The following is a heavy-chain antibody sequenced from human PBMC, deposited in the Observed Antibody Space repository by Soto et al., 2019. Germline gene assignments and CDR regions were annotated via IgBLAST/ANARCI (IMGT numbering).Heavy chain of an antibody. J-gene: IGHJ6*02. CDR2: IIPIFGTA. D-gene: IGHD2-15*01. Sequence: QVQLVQSGAEVKKPGSSVKVSCKASGGTFSSYAISWVRQAPGQGLEWMGGIIPIFGTANYAQKFQGRVTITADESTSTAYMELSSLRSEDTAVYYCARTVCSGGSCYELYYYYGMDVWDQGTTVTVSS. V-gene: IGHV1-69*12. CDR1: GGTFSSYA. CDR3: ARTVCSGGSCYELYYYYGMDV.